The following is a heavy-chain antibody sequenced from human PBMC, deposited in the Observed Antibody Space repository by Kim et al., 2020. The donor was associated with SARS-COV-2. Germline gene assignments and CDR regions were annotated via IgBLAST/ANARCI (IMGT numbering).Heavy chain of an antibody. CDR3: ARADSSGWPFFDY. Sequence: YNPSLKSRVTISVDKSKNQFSLKLSSVTAADTAVYYCARADSSGWPFFDYWGQGTLVTVSS. D-gene: IGHD6-19*01. V-gene: IGHV4-4*02. J-gene: IGHJ4*02.